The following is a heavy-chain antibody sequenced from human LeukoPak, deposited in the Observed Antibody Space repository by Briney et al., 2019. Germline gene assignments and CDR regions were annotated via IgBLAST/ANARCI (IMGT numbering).Heavy chain of an antibody. CDR3: ARGEYSSSSIDY. J-gene: IGHJ4*02. V-gene: IGHV4-38-2*02. CDR1: GYSISSGYY. Sequence: SETLSLTCSVSGYSISSGYYWGWIRQPPGKGLEWIGTIYHSGSTYYNPSLKSRVTISVDTSKNQFSLKLSSVTAADTAVYYCARGEYSSSSIDYWGQGTLVTVSS. D-gene: IGHD6-6*01. CDR2: IYHSGST.